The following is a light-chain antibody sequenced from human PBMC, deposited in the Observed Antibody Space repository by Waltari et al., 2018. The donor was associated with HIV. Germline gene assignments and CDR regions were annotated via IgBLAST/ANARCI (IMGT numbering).Light chain of an antibody. CDR1: TSNIRSNA. J-gene: IGLJ1*01. V-gene: IGLV1-44*01. CDR2: SDN. CDR3: AAWDDSLIAHV. Sequence: QSVLTQPPSMSGTPGQRVTISCSGSTSNIRSNAVNWYQQLPGTAPKLLIYSDNQRRSGVPDRFSGSKSGTSASLAISGLQSDDEADYYCAAWDDSLIAHVFGPGTKVTVL.